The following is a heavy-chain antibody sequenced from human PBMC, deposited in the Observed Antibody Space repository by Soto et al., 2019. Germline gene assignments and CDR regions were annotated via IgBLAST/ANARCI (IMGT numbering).Heavy chain of an antibody. J-gene: IGHJ5*02. CDR2: IKQDGSEK. Sequence: GGSLRLSCAASGFTFSSYAMSWVRQAPGKGLEWVANIKQDGSEKYYVDSVKGRFTISRDNAKNSLYLQMNSLRAEDTAVYYCARDWFWSGYNWFDPWGQGTLGTVSS. V-gene: IGHV3-7*01. CDR1: GFTFSSYA. D-gene: IGHD3-3*01. CDR3: ARDWFWSGYNWFDP.